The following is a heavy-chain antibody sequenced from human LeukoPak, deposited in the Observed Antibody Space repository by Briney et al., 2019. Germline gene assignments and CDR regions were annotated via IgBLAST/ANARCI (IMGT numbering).Heavy chain of an antibody. CDR1: GFTFDDYA. CDR2: VNWNSGTI. CDR3: AKDIGDYGDYGWAFDI. Sequence: GRSLRLSCAASGFTFDDYAMHWVRQAPGKGLEWVSGVNWNSGTILYADSVKGRFTISRDNAKNSLYLQMNSLRAEDMALYCCAKDIGDYGDYGWAFDIWGQGTMVTVCS. D-gene: IGHD4-17*01. J-gene: IGHJ3*02. V-gene: IGHV3-9*03.